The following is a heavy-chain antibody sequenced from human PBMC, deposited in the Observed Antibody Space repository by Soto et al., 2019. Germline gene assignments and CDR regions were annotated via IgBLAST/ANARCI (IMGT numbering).Heavy chain of an antibody. J-gene: IGHJ2*01. CDR3: ARPRGTTPAVWYFEL. D-gene: IGHD2-2*01. CDR1: GGYISSHY. V-gene: IGHV4-59*08. CDR2: VYHSGKT. Sequence: QVQLQESGPGLVKPSETLSLTCTVSGGYISSHYWSWLRQPPGKGLEWIGYVYHSGKTYSKPSLTSPVTISMATSKNQISLTLTSAPAVDTAVYYCARPRGTTPAVWYFELWGRGTLVTVSS.